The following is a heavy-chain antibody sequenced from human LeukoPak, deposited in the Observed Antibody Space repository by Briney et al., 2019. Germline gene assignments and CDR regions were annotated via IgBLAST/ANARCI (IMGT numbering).Heavy chain of an antibody. CDR2: ISSSSSYI. CDR3: AKDLQGTAAFDI. CDR1: GFTFSSYS. V-gene: IGHV3-21*04. J-gene: IGHJ3*02. D-gene: IGHD2-21*02. Sequence: PGGSLRLSCAASGFTFSSYSMNWVRQAPGKGLEWVSSISSSSSYIYYADSVKGRFTISRDNAKNSLYLQMNSLRAEDTAVYYCAKDLQGTAAFDIWGQGTMVTVSS.